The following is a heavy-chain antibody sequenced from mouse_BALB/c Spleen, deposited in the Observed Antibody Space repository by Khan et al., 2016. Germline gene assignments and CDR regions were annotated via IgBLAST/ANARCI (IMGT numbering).Heavy chain of an antibody. CDR2: ISFSGST. D-gene: IGHD1-2*01. Sequence: EVQLQESGPGLVKPSQSLSLTCTVTGYSITSDYAWNWIRQFPGNKLEWMGYISFSGSTSYNPSLKSRISITRDTSKNQFFLQLNSVTTEDTATYYCARSPYYVYDYAMDYWGQGTSVTVSS. J-gene: IGHJ4*01. CDR1: GYSITSDYA. CDR3: ARSPYYVYDYAMDY. V-gene: IGHV3-2*02.